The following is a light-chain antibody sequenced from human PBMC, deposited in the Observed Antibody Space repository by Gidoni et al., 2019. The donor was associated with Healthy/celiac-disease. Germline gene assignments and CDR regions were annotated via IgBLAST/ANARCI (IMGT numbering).Light chain of an antibody. J-gene: IGKJ2*04. Sequence: EIVLTQSPGTLSLSPGESATLSCRASQSVSSSYLAWYQQKPGQAPRLLIYGASSRATGIPDRFSGSGSGTDFTLTISRLEPEDFAVYYCQQYGSSPCSFXXXTKXEIK. CDR2: GAS. CDR3: QQYGSSPCS. CDR1: QSVSSSY. V-gene: IGKV3-20*01.